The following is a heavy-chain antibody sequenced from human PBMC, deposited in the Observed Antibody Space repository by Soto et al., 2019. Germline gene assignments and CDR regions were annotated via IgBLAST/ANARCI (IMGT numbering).Heavy chain of an antibody. D-gene: IGHD3-3*01. CDR2: IWYDGSNK. J-gene: IGHJ6*02. Sequence: GGSLRLSCAASGFTFSSYGMHWVRQAPGKGLEWVAVIWYDGSNKYYADTVKGRFTISRDNSKNTLYLQMNSPRAEDTAVYYCARDQYDFWSGYLYYYYGMDVWGQGTTVTVSS. CDR1: GFTFSSYG. CDR3: ARDQYDFWSGYLYYYYGMDV. V-gene: IGHV3-33*01.